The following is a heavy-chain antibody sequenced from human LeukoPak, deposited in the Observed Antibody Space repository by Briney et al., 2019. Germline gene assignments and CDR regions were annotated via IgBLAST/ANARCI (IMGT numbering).Heavy chain of an antibody. Sequence: PSETLSLTCAVYGGSCGDYYCTWIRQPPEKGLEWIGEIHPSGSTSYNPSLKSRVTISKDTSKTQFSLKLSSVTAADTAVYYCARGGDGYKSGADWGQGTLVTVSS. D-gene: IGHD5-24*01. V-gene: IGHV4-34*01. CDR3: ARGGDGYKSGAD. CDR2: IHPSGST. CDR1: GGSCGDYY. J-gene: IGHJ1*01.